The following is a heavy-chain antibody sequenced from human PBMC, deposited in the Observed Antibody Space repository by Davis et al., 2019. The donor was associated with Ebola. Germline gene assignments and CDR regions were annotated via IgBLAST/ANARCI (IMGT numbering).Heavy chain of an antibody. V-gene: IGHV3-21*01. J-gene: IGHJ3*02. Sequence: PGGSLRLSCAASGFTFSSYSMNWVRQAPGKGLEWVSSISSSSSYIYYADSVKGRFTISRDNAKNSLYLQMNSLRAEDTAVYYCARDWGIAARPGAFDIWGQGTMVTVSS. CDR1: GFTFSSYS. D-gene: IGHD6-6*01. CDR2: ISSSSSYI. CDR3: ARDWGIAARPGAFDI.